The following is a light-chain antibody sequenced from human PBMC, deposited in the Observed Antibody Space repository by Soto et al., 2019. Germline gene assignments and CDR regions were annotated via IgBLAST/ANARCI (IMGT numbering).Light chain of an antibody. CDR3: QSYDCSLYGYV. V-gene: IGLV1-40*01. J-gene: IGLJ1*01. CDR1: SSSIGAGYD. CDR2: ANS. Sequence: QSVLTQPPSVSGAPGQRVTISCAGSSSSIGAGYDVHWYQQLPGAAPKLLIYANSNRPSGVPDRFSGSKSGNSASLGITGRQAENEADYYCQSYDCSLYGYVFGSGTKVTVL.